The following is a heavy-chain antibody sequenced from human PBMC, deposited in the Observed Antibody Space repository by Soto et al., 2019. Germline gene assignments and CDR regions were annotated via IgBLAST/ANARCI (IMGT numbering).Heavy chain of an antibody. CDR1: GGSISSYY. J-gene: IGHJ4*02. Sequence: SETLSLTCTVSGGSISSYYWSWIRQPPGKGLEWIGYIYYSGSTNYNPSLKSRVTISVDTSKDQFSLKLSSVTAADTAVYYCARAPRGNYGYPSYFDYWGQGTLVTVSS. CDR3: ARAPRGNYGYPSYFDY. V-gene: IGHV4-59*01. D-gene: IGHD3-10*01. CDR2: IYYSGST.